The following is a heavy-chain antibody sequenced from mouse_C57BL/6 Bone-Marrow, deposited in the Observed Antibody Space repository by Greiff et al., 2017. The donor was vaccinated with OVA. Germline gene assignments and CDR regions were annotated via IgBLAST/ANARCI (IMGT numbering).Heavy chain of an antibody. CDR2: IDPSDSYT. D-gene: IGHD2-1*01. CDR3: ARRSYYGNYDY. J-gene: IGHJ2*01. Sequence: VQLQQPGAELVMPGASVKLSCKASGYTFTSYWMHWVKQRPGQGLEWIGEIDPSDSYTNYNQKFKGKSTLTVDKSSSTAYMQLSSLTSEDSAVYYCARRSYYGNYDYWGQGTTLTVSS. CDR1: GYTFTSYW. V-gene: IGHV1-69*01.